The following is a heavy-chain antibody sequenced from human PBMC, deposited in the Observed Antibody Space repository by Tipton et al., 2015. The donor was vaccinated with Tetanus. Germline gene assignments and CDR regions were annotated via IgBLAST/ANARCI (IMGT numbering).Heavy chain of an antibody. CDR1: GGSVSSGGFY. CDR2: IYYTGTT. V-gene: IGHV4-31*03. CDR3: ARPPFTSIVREIVFGWFGS. D-gene: IGHD3-10*02. J-gene: IGHJ5*01. Sequence: TLSLTCTVSGGSVSSGGFYWSWIRQHPGKGLEWVGHIYYTGTTFYNSSLKSRVSISVDTSKNQFSLKLTSVTAADTAVYYCARPPFTSIVREIVFGWFGSWGPGTPV.